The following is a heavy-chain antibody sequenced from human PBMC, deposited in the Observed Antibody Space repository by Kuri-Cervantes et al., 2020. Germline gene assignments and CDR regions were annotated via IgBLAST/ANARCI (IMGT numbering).Heavy chain of an antibody. CDR2: IYHSGST. V-gene: IGHV4-4*02. CDR1: GGSISSSNW. CDR3: ARGSSYYDSSRG. Sequence: SETLSLTCAVSGGSISSSNWWSWVRQPPGKGLEWIGEIYHSGSTNYKPSLKSRVSISVDKSKNQFSLKLSSVTAADTAVYYCARGSSYYDSSRGWGQGTLVTVSS. J-gene: IGHJ4*02. D-gene: IGHD3-22*01.